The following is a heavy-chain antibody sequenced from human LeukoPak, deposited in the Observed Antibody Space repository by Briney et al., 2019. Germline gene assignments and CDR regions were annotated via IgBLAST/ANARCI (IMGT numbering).Heavy chain of an antibody. CDR2: ISWNSGSI. CDR1: GFTFDDCA. J-gene: IGHJ4*02. V-gene: IGHV3-9*03. D-gene: IGHD3-22*01. CDR3: AKDLYYYDSSGPFDY. Sequence: PGRSLRLSCAASGFTFDDCAMHWVRQAPGKGLEWVSGISWNSGSIGYADSVKGRFTISGDNAKNSLYLQMNSLRAEDMALYYCAKDLYYYDSSGPFDYWGQGTLVTVSS.